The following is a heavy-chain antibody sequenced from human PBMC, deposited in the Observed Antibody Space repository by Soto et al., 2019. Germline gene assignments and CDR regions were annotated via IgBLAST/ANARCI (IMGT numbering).Heavy chain of an antibody. V-gene: IGHV4-39*01. CDR1: GGSISSSSYY. Sequence: SETLSLTCTVSGGSISSSSYYWGWIRQPPGKGLEWIGSIYYSGSTYYNPSLKSRVTISVDTSKNQFSLKLSSVTAADTAVYYCARPNQYYYYGMDVWGQGTTVTVSS. J-gene: IGHJ6*02. CDR2: IYYSGST. CDR3: ARPNQYYYYGMDV.